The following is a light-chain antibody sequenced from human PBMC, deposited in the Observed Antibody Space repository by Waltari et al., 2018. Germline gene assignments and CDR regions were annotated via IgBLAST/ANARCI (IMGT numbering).Light chain of an antibody. Sequence: DLQMTQSPSSLSASVGDSVTITCRAGQTITNSLNWYQQKPGRAPNLLIHAASSLHSGVPSRFSGTGSGTDFTLTISSLQPEDFATYYCQQTDTTPWTFGQGTRLEIK. CDR1: QTITNS. J-gene: IGKJ1*01. CDR3: QQTDTTPWT. V-gene: IGKV1-39*01. CDR2: AAS.